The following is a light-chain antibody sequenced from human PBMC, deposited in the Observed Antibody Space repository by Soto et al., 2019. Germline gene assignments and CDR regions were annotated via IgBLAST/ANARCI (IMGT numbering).Light chain of an antibody. Sequence: DIQMTQSPSTLSASVGDRVTITCRASQSISSWLAWYQQKPGKAPKLLIYDAFSLESGVPSRFSGSGSGTEFTLTISSLQPDDFATYYCQQYNSYSGWAFGQGTKVEIK. CDR1: QSISSW. CDR2: DAF. CDR3: QQYNSYSGWA. V-gene: IGKV1-5*01. J-gene: IGKJ1*01.